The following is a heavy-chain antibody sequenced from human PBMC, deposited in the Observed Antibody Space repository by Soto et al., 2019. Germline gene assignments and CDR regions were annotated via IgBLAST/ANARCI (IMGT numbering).Heavy chain of an antibody. D-gene: IGHD3-3*01. CDR1: GFTFSSYA. CDR2: ISYDGSNK. V-gene: IGHV3-30-3*01. Sequence: QVQLVESGGGVVQPGRSLRLSCAASGFTFSSYAMHWVRQAPGKGLEWVAVISYDGSNKYYADAVKGRFTISRDNSKNTLYLQMNSLRAEDTAVYYCARDQSDLRFLEWSDYFDFWGQGTLVTVSS. CDR3: ARDQSDLRFLEWSDYFDF. J-gene: IGHJ4*02.